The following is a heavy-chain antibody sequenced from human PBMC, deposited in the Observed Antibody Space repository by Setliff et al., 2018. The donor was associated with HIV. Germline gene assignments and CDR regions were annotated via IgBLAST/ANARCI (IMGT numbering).Heavy chain of an antibody. V-gene: IGHV3-23*01. J-gene: IGHJ4*02. D-gene: IGHD3-3*01. CDR2: ISASGTTT. CDR3: AKPRRYNTYYFDH. CDR1: GFTFSGYA. Sequence: GGSLRLSCAASGFTFSGYAVSWVRQAPGKGLEWVSGISASGTTTEYADSVKGRLTISRNNSKNTLYLQMNSLRTDDTAIYYCAKPRRYNTYYFDHWGQGTLVTVSS.